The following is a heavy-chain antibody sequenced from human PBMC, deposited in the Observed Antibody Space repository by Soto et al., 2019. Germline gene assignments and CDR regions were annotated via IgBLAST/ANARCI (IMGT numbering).Heavy chain of an antibody. D-gene: IGHD6-6*01. CDR2: ISGSGGST. V-gene: IGHV3-23*01. J-gene: IGHJ4*02. CDR3: AKYWQLAPYFDY. CDR1: GCTLSSDA. Sequence: SGGSLSLSCAASGCTLSSDAMSWGRQAPGKGLEWVSAISGSGGSTYYADSVKGRFTISRDNSKNTLYLQMNSLRAEDTAVYYCAKYWQLAPYFDYWGQGTLVTVS.